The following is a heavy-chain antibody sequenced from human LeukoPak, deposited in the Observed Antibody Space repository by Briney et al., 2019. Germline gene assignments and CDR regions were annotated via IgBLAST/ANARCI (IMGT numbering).Heavy chain of an antibody. J-gene: IGHJ4*02. D-gene: IGHD6-13*01. Sequence: PSETLSLTCTVSGGSICSYYWSWIRQPAGKGLEWIGRIYSSGSNDYNPSLRSRVTMSVDTSKNQFSLKVRSVTAADTAAYYCARGIVADDNRPFDYWGQGILVTVSS. CDR2: IYSSGSN. CDR1: GGSICSYY. CDR3: ARGIVADDNRPFDY. V-gene: IGHV4-4*07.